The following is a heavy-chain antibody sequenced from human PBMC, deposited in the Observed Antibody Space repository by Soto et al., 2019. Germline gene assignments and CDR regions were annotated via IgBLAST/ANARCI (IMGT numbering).Heavy chain of an antibody. CDR2: INAGNGNT. CDR3: TCGYGSSTSCPALFDY. V-gene: IGHV1-3*01. CDR1: GYTFTSYA. Sequence: QVQLVQSGAEVKKPGASVKVSCKASGYTFTSYAMHWVRQAPGQRLEWMGWINAGNGNTKYSQKFQGRVTITRDTPASKAYMELSSVRSEDTAVYYWTCGYGSSTSCPALFDYWGQGTLVTVSS. D-gene: IGHD2-2*01. J-gene: IGHJ4*02.